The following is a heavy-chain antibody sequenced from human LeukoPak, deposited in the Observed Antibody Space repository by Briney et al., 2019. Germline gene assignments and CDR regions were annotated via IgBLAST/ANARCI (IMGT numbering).Heavy chain of an antibody. Sequence: SETLSLTCAVSGGSISSSNWWSWVRQPPGKGLEWIGEIYHSGSTNYNPSLKSRVTISVDRSKNQFSLKLRSVTAADTAVYYCARTYYYDSSGYYPHYGMDVWGQGTTVTVSS. D-gene: IGHD3-22*01. J-gene: IGHJ6*02. V-gene: IGHV4-4*02. CDR3: ARTYYYDSSGYYPHYGMDV. CDR1: GGSISSSNW. CDR2: IYHSGST.